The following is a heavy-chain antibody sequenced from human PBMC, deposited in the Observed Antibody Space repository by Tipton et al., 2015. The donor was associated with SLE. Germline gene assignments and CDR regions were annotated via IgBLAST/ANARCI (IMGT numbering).Heavy chain of an antibody. D-gene: IGHD2-15*01. Sequence: SLRLSCVASGFKFGDYWMHWVRQAPGKGLVWISRTNQDGAIRSYEDSVKGRFIISRDNSKSTLYLQMNNVRVEDTALYYCTRGIDPGSSRISDYWGQGTMVSVSS. V-gene: IGHV3-74*01. CDR1: GFKFGDYW. CDR3: TRGIDPGSSRISDY. J-gene: IGHJ4*02. CDR2: TNQDGAIR.